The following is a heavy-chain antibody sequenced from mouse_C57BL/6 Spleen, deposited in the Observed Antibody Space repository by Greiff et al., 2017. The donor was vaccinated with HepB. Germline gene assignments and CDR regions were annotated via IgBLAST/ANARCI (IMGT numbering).Heavy chain of an antibody. D-gene: IGHD1-1*01. V-gene: IGHV14-2*01. J-gene: IGHJ3*01. CDR3: ASPLYGSSTAWFAY. CDR1: GFNITDYY. Sequence: VQLQQSGAELVKPGASVKLSCTASGFNITDYYMHWVKQRTEQGLEWIGRIDPEDGETKYAPKFQGKATITADTSSNTAYLQLSSLTSEDTAVYYCASPLYGSSTAWFAYWGQGTLVTVSA. CDR2: IDPEDGET.